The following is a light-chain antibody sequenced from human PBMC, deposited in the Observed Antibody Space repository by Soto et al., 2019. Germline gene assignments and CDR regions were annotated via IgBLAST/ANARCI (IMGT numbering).Light chain of an antibody. CDR1: SSNIGGNT. V-gene: IGLV1-44*01. CDR3: AVWDDSLNGYV. J-gene: IGLJ1*01. Sequence: QSVVTQPPSASATPGQRVSISCSGSSSNIGGNTVNWYQQLPGTPPKLLIFRDDQRPPGVPDRLSASKSGTSASLAISGLQSEDEADYYCAVWDDSLNGYVFGPGTKVTVL. CDR2: RDD.